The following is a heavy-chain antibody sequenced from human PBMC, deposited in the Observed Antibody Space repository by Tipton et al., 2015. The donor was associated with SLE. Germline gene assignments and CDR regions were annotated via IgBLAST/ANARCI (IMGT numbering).Heavy chain of an antibody. CDR3: AKNGQGYYGSGNPAYFDY. Sequence: SLRLSCAASGFTVDDYAMHWVRQAPGKGLEWVSGISWNSGSIGYADSVKGRFTISRDNAKNSLYLQMNSLRAEDTALYYCAKNGQGYYGSGNPAYFDYWGQGTLVTVSS. CDR1: GFTVDDYA. V-gene: IGHV3-9*01. CDR2: ISWNSGSI. J-gene: IGHJ4*02. D-gene: IGHD3-10*01.